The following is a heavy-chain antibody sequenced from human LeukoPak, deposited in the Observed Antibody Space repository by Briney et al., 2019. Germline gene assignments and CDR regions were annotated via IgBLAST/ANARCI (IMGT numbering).Heavy chain of an antibody. CDR1: GGSISSYY. CDR2: IYTSGST. D-gene: IGHD3-22*01. V-gene: IGHV4-4*07. Sequence: SETLSLTCTVSGGSISSYYWSWIRQPAGKGLEWIGRIYTSGSTNYNPSLKSRVTMSVDTSKNQFSPKLSSVTAADTAVYYCARDGDSSSYTFGWFDPWGQGTLVTVSS. J-gene: IGHJ5*02. CDR3: ARDGDSSSYTFGWFDP.